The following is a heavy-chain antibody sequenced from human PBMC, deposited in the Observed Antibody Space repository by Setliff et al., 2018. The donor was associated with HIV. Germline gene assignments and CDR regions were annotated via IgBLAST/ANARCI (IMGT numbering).Heavy chain of an antibody. D-gene: IGHD3-10*01. V-gene: IGHV5-51*01. Sequence: GESLKISCKGSGYSFTNYWIAWLRQMPGKGLECMGIIYPGDSDTRYSPSFQGQVSISADKSINTAYLQWSSLKASDTAMYYCARHGQYGSGSYYNRPFVYWGQGTLVTVSS. J-gene: IGHJ4*02. CDR3: ARHGQYGSGSYYNRPFVY. CDR2: IYPGDSDT. CDR1: GYSFTNYW.